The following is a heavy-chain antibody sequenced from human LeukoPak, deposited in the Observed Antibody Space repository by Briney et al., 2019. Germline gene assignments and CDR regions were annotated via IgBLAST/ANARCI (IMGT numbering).Heavy chain of an antibody. V-gene: IGHV1-2*02. J-gene: IGHJ4*02. CDR3: ARMGYYDSSGYLFDY. Sequence: GASVKVSCKASGYTFTGYYMHWVRQAPGQGLEWMGWINPNSGGTNYAQKFQGRVTMTRDTSISTAYMELSRLRSDDTAVYYCARMGYYDSSGYLFDYWGQGTLVTVSS. CDR2: INPNSGGT. D-gene: IGHD3-22*01. CDR1: GYTFTGYY.